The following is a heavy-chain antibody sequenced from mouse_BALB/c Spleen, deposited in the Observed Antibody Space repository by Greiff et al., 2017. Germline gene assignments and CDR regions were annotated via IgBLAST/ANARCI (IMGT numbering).Heavy chain of an antibody. CDR3: SRKYGNCYAMDY. CDR2: IYPGDGDT. CDR1: GYAFSSYW. V-gene: IGHV1-80*01. Sequence: QVQLQQSGAELVRPGSSVKISCKASGYAFSSYWMNWVKQRPGQGLEWIGQIYPGDGDTNYNGKFKGKATLTADKSSSTAYMQLSSLTSEDSAVYFYSRKYGNCYAMDYWGQGTSVTVSS. J-gene: IGHJ4*01. D-gene: IGHD2-10*02.